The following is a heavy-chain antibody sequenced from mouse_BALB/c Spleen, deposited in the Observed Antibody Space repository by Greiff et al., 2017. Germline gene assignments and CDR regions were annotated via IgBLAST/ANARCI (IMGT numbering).Heavy chain of an antibody. D-gene: IGHD6-5*01. Sequence: EVMLVESGGGLVQPGGSLKLSCAASGFTFSSFGMHWVRQAPEKGLEWVAYISSGSSTIYYADTVKGRFTISRDNPKNTLFLQMTSLRSEDTAMYYCARSWPIRWDFDVWGAGTTVTVSS. CDR1: GFTFSSFG. CDR2: ISSGSSTI. V-gene: IGHV5-17*02. CDR3: ARSWPIRWDFDV. J-gene: IGHJ1*01.